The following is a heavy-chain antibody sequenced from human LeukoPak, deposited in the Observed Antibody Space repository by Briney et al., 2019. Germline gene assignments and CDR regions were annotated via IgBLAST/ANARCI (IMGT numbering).Heavy chain of an antibody. J-gene: IGHJ5*02. CDR1: GFTFSSYG. V-gene: IGHV3-30*02. CDR3: AKDLAAGTTGGVWFDP. CDR2: IRYDGSNK. Sequence: GGSLRLSCAASGFTFSSYGMHWVRQAPRKGLEWVAFIRYDGSNKYYADSVKGRFTISRDNSKNPLYLQMNSLRAEDTAVYYCAKDLAAGTTGGVWFDPWGQGTLVTVSS. D-gene: IGHD1-7*01.